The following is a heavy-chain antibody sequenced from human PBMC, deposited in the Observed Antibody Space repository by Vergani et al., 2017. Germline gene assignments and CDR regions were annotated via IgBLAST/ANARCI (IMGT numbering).Heavy chain of an antibody. D-gene: IGHD1-14*01. Sequence: QVQLVESGGGVVQPGRSLRLSCAASGFTFNPYGMHCVRQAPGKGLEWVAVTWYDGNNKQYADSVKGRFTISRDNSKSTMYLQMNSLRDEDTGVYYCARDLRLLYNRFDPWGQGTLVTVSS. J-gene: IGHJ5*02. CDR2: TWYDGNNK. CDR3: ARDLRLLYNRFDP. CDR1: GFTFNPYG. V-gene: IGHV3-33*01.